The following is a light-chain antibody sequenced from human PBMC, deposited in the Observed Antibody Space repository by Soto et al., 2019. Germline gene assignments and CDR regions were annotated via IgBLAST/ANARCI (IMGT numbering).Light chain of an antibody. CDR2: GAS. CDR3: QKYGSSPPT. Sequence: EIVLTQSPGTLSLSPGERATLSCRASQSVSKNFLAWYQQKPGQTPRLLINGASSRATGIPDRFSGSGSGTDFSLTIDRLEPEDFAVYFCQKYGSSPPTFGGGTKVAIK. J-gene: IGKJ4*01. V-gene: IGKV3-20*01. CDR1: QSVSKNF.